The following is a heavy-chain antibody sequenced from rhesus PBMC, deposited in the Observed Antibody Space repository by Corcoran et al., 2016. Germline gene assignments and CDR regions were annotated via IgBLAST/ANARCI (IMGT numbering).Heavy chain of an antibody. CDR3: AREYSHYYGLDS. J-gene: IGHJ6*01. D-gene: IGHD4-23*01. Sequence: QVQLVQSGAEVKKPGASGKVSWRATGFTFGRYAISGVRAAPGQGLEWMGGVVPLVGVTTYAQKFQRRVTITADTSTSTAYMELSSLRSDDAAVYYYAREYSHYYGLDSWGQGVVVTVSS. V-gene: IGHV1S10*01. CDR2: VVPLVGVT. CDR1: GFTFGRYA.